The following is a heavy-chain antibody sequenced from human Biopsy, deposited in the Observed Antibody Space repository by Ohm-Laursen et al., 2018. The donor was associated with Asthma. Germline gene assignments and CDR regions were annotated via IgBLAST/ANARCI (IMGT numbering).Heavy chain of an antibody. CDR2: IYSGGTS. V-gene: IGHV3-53*01. CDR3: ARGDSSGWSHYYFGY. Sequence: SLRLSCSASGFTVSRDHMFWVRQAPGKGLEWVSVIYSGGTSDTADSVRGRFTISRDFYKNTLYLQMGSLRAEDTAVYYCARGDSSGWSHYYFGYWGQGTLVTVSS. D-gene: IGHD6-19*01. CDR1: GFTVSRDH. J-gene: IGHJ4*02.